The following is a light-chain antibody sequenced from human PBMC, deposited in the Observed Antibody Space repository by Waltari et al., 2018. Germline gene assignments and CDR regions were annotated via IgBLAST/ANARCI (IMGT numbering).Light chain of an antibody. J-gene: IGLJ3*02. CDR3: ASKTNNAAVL. CDR1: SNDVGAYDC. V-gene: IGLV2-14*03. CDR2: DVH. Sequence: QSALTQPAPVSGSPGQSITISCTGTSNDVGAYDCVSWYQHHPGKVPQLLIYDVHNRPSGASDRFSGSKSGNTASLTISGLQAGDEADYYCASKTNNAAVLFGGGTKVTVL.